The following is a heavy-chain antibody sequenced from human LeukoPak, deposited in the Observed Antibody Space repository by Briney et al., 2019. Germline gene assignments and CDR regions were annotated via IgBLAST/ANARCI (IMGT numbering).Heavy chain of an antibody. V-gene: IGHV4-34*01. Sequence: SETLSLTCAVYGGSFSGYYWSWIRQPPGKGLEWIGEINHSGSTNYNPSLKSRVTISVDTSKNQFSLKLSSVTAADTAVYYCARAQKFKTNCSGGSSYSYYFDYWGQGTLVTVSS. CDR2: INHSGST. D-gene: IGHD2-15*01. CDR1: GGSFSGYY. CDR3: ARAQKFKTNCSGGSSYSYYFDY. J-gene: IGHJ4*02.